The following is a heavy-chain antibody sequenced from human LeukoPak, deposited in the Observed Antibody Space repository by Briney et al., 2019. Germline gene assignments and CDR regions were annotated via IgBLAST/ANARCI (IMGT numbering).Heavy chain of an antibody. CDR1: GFTFSSYG. CDR2: ISYDGSNK. CDR3: AKDGIPLGYCSGGSCNWFDP. Sequence: GGSLRLSCAASGFTFSSYGMHWVRQAPGKGLEWVAVISYDGSNKYYADSVKGRFTISRDNSKNTLYLQMNSLRAEDTAVYYCAKDGIPLGYCSGGSCNWFDPWGQGTLVTVSS. J-gene: IGHJ5*02. V-gene: IGHV3-30*18. D-gene: IGHD2-15*01.